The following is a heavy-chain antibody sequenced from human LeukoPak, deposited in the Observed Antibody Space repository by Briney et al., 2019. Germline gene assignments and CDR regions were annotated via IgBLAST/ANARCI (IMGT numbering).Heavy chain of an antibody. J-gene: IGHJ5*02. CDR1: GYTLTELS. D-gene: IGHD6-13*01. Sequence: ASVKVSCKVSGYTLTELSMHWVRQAPGKGLEWMGGFDPEDGVTIYAQKFRGRVTMTEDTSTDTAYMELSSLRSEDTAVYYCATDARGIHNWFDPWGQGTLVTVSS. CDR3: ATDARGIHNWFDP. CDR2: FDPEDGVT. V-gene: IGHV1-24*01.